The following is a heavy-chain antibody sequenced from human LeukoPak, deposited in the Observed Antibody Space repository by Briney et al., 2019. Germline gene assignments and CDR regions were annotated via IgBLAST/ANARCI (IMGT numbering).Heavy chain of an antibody. D-gene: IGHD5-24*01. V-gene: IGHV3-7*01. CDR3: ARLTLPQMAHFDS. CDR1: GFTFSSYW. CDR2: IKQDGSEK. Sequence: GGSLRLSCAASGFTFSSYWMSWVRQAPGKGLEWVANIKQDGSEKYYVDSVKGRFTISRDNAKNSLNLQMNSLRAEDTAVYYCARLTLPQMAHFDSWGQGALVTVSS. J-gene: IGHJ4*02.